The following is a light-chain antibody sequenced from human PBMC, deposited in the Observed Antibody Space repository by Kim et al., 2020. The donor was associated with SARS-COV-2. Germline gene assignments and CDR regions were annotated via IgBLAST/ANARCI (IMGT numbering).Light chain of an antibody. Sequence: SPGERATLSCRASQSVSSYYLAWYQQKPGQAPRLLIYGVSSRATGIPDRFSGSGSGTDFTLTISRLEPEDFAVYYCQQYGSSPFTFGPGTKVDIK. V-gene: IGKV3-20*01. CDR2: GVS. CDR1: QSVSSYY. J-gene: IGKJ3*01. CDR3: QQYGSSPFT.